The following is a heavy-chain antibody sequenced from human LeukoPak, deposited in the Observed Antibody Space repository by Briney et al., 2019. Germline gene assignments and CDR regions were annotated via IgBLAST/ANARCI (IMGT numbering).Heavy chain of an antibody. CDR2: INPNSGGT. CDR3: ARGLGYSYGYLDY. D-gene: IGHD5-18*01. J-gene: IGHJ4*02. V-gene: IGHV1-2*02. CDR1: GYTFTGYY. Sequence: ASVKVPCKASGYTFTGYYMHWVRQAPGQGLEWMGWINPNSGGTNYAQKFQGRVTMTRDTSISTAYMELSRLRSDDTAVYYCARGLGYSYGYLDYWGQGTLVTVSS.